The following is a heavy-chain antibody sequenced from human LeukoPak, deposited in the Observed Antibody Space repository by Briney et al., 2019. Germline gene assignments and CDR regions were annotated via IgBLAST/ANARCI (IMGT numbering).Heavy chain of an antibody. CDR1: GFTFSSYE. Sequence: GGSLRLSCAASGFTFSSYEMNWVRQAPGKGLEWVSYISSSGSTIYYAVAVKGRLTISRDNAKNSLYLQMNSLRAEDTAVYYCARDLGFQDDYWGQGTLVTVSS. CDR3: ARDLGFQDDY. D-gene: IGHD2-15*01. V-gene: IGHV3-48*03. J-gene: IGHJ4*02. CDR2: ISSSGSTI.